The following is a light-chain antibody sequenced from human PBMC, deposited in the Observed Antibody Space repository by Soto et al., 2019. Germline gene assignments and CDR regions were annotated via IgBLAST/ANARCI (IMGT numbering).Light chain of an antibody. CDR3: SSYTSSSTLYV. Sequence: QSALTQPASVSGSPGQSITISCTGTISDVGDYNYVSWYQQHPGKAPKLMIYDVSNRPSGVSNRFSGSKSGNTASLTISGLQAEDEADYYCSSYTSSSTLYVFGTGTKLTVL. CDR1: ISDVGDYNY. CDR2: DVS. V-gene: IGLV2-14*01. J-gene: IGLJ1*01.